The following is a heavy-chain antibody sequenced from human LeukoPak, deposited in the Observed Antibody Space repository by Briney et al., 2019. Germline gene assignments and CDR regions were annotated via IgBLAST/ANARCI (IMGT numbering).Heavy chain of an antibody. D-gene: IGHD3-10*01. CDR3: ARAHPYPSYYYGSGSPREGFDP. V-gene: IGHV1-2*04. CDR1: GYTFTGYY. J-gene: IGHJ5*02. CDR2: INPNSGGT. Sequence: GASVKVSCKASGYTFTGYYMHWVRQAPGQGLEWMGWINPNSGGTNYAQKFQGWVTMTRDTSISTAYMELSRLRSDDTAVYYCARAHPYPSYYYGSGSPREGFDPWGQGTLVTVSS.